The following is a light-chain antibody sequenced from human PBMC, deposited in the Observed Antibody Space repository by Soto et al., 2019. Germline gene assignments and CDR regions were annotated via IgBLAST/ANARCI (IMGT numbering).Light chain of an antibody. CDR2: TAS. Sequence: IQMTQSPSSVSASVGDRVTITCRASQGISRWLAWYQQKPGKAPKLMIYTASRLQSGVPSRFSGSGSGTDFTLTISSLQPEDIATYYCQQYDNLPLTFGQGTRLEIK. V-gene: IGKV1-12*01. CDR3: QQYDNLPLT. CDR1: QGISRW. J-gene: IGKJ5*01.